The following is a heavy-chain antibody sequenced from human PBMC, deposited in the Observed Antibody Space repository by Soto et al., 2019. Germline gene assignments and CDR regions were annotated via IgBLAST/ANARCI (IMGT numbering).Heavy chain of an antibody. Sequence: ASVKVSCKASGYTFTDFGLIWVRQAPGQGPEWMGWVSAYNGNTNYAQKFQGRVTMTRDRSTNTSYMEVRSLRSDDTAMYYRARAMPGYCSDSACLPGYWGQG. CDR3: ARAMPGYCSDSACLPGY. J-gene: IGHJ4*02. D-gene: IGHD2-15*01. CDR2: VSAYNGNT. CDR1: GYTFTDFG. V-gene: IGHV1-18*01.